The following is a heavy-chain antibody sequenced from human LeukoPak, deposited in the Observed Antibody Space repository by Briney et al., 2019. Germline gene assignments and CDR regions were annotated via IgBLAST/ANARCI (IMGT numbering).Heavy chain of an antibody. Sequence: GGSLRLSCAASGFTFSSYAMSWVRQAPGKGLEWVSAISGSGGSTYYADSVKGRFTISRDNSKNTLYLQMNSLRAEDTVVYYCAKGSGWPDWYFDLWGRGTLVTVSS. V-gene: IGHV3-23*01. CDR3: AKGSGWPDWYFDL. D-gene: IGHD6-19*01. CDR1: GFTFSSYA. CDR2: ISGSGGST. J-gene: IGHJ2*01.